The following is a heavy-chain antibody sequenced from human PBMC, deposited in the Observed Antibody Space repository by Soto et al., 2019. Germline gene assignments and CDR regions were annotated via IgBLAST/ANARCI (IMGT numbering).Heavy chain of an antibody. D-gene: IGHD3-22*01. CDR2: ISAYNGNT. V-gene: IGHV1-18*01. J-gene: IGHJ4*02. CDR1: GFTFSRYG. Sequence: APVKVSCKDSGFTFSRYGISCGRQAPGQRLEWMGWISAYNGNTNYAQKLQGRVTMTTDTSTSTAYMELRSLRSDDTAVYYCARIRGYYDSSGYWDFDYWVQGTLVTVSS. CDR3: ARIRGYYDSSGYWDFDY.